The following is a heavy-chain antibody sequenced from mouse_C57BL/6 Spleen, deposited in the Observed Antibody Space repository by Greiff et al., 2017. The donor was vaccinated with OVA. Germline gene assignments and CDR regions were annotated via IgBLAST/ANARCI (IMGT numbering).Heavy chain of an antibody. CDR2: IHPNSGST. D-gene: IGHD1-1*01. Sequence: VKLQQPGAELVKPGASVKLSCKASGYTFTSYWMHWVKQRPGQGLEWIGMIHPNSGSTNYNEKFKSKATLTVDKSSSTAYMQLSSLTSEDSAVYYCARIYYYGSTFMDYWGQGTSVTVSS. J-gene: IGHJ4*01. CDR3: ARIYYYGSTFMDY. CDR1: GYTFTSYW. V-gene: IGHV1-64*01.